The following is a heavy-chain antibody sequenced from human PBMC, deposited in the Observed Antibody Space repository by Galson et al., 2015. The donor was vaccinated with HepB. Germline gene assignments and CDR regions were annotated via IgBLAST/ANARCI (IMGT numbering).Heavy chain of an antibody. CDR2: INPNSGGT. CDR1: GYTFTGYY. J-gene: IGHJ4*02. D-gene: IGHD3-22*01. V-gene: IGHV1-2*06. Sequence: SVKVSCKASGYTFTGYYMHWVRQAPGQGLEWMGRINPNSGGTNYAQKFQGRVTMTRDTSISTAYMELSRLRSDDTAVYYCARDPLPLGYYYDSSGYYRPSLQDYWGQGTLVTVSS. CDR3: ARDPLPLGYYYDSSGYYRPSLQDY.